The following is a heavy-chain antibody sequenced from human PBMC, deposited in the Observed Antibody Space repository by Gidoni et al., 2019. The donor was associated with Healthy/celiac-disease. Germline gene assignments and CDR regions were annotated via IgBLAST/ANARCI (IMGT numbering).Heavy chain of an antibody. J-gene: IGHJ4*02. CDR1: GGSVSSGSYY. V-gene: IGHV4-61*01. Sequence: QVQLQESGPGLVKPSETLSLTCTVSGGSVSSGSYYWSWIRQPPGKGLEWIGYIYYSGSTNYNPSLKSRVTISVDTSKNQFSLKLSSVTAADTAVYYCASGPHNWNYDPPDYWGQGTLVTVSS. D-gene: IGHD1-7*01. CDR2: IYYSGST. CDR3: ASGPHNWNYDPPDY.